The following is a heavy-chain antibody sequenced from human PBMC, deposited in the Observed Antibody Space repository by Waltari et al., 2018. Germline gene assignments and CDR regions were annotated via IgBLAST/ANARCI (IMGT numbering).Heavy chain of an antibody. V-gene: IGHV4-38-2*02. D-gene: IGHD6-13*01. J-gene: IGHJ5*02. CDR1: GYSISSGYY. CDR3: ARDSRSCIAAAGTLNWFDP. CDR2: SYHIGGT. Sequence: QVQLQESGPGLVKPSETLSLTCAVSGYSISSGYYWGWIRQPPGKGLEWIGGSYHIGGTYCSPSLKSRVTISLDTSKNQFSLKLSSVTAAETAVYYCARDSRSCIAAAGTLNWFDPWGQGTLVTVSS.